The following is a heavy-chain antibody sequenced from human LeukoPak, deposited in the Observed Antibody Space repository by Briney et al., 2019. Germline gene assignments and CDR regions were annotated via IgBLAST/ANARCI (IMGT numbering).Heavy chain of an antibody. CDR1: GASISSGTYS. D-gene: IGHD5-12*01. CDR2: IYHSGST. J-gene: IGHJ4*02. Sequence: SQTLSLTCTVSGASISSGTYSWSWIRQPPGKGLEWIGYIYHSGSTYYNPSLKSRVTISVDRSKNQFSLKLSSVTAADTAVYYCARAPRLVATIYYFDYWGQGTLVTVSS. CDR3: ARAPRLVATIYYFDY. V-gene: IGHV4-30-2*01.